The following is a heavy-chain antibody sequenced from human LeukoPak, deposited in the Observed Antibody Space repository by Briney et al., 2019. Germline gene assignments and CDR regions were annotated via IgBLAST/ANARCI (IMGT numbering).Heavy chain of an antibody. CDR3: ARGEKGSSSGSINY. CDR2: MYTSRST. CDR1: GGSINSGTYY. V-gene: IGHV4-61*02. Sequence: SQTLSLTCTVSGGSINSGTYYWSWIRQPAGKGLEWIGRMYTSRSTNYNPSLESRVTISVDTSKNQFSLKLSSVTAADTAVYYCARGEKGSSSGSINYWGQGTLVTVSS. D-gene: IGHD6-6*01. J-gene: IGHJ4*02.